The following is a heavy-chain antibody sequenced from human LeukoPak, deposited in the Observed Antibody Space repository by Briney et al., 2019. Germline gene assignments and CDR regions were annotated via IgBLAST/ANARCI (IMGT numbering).Heavy chain of an antibody. D-gene: IGHD6-19*01. Sequence: PSETLSLTCTVSGGSISSYYWNWIRQPPGKGLEWIGNIYYSGSTNYNPSLKSRVTISIDTSKNQFSLKVSSVTAADTAVYYCARAHSSGWPHMFDPWGQGTLVTVPS. V-gene: IGHV4-59*01. CDR2: IYYSGST. J-gene: IGHJ5*02. CDR1: GGSISSYY. CDR3: ARAHSSGWPHMFDP.